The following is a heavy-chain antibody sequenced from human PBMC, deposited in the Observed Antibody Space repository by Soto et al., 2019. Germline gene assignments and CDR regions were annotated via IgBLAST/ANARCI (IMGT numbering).Heavy chain of an antibody. CDR2: ISGGGTT. J-gene: IGHJ4*02. V-gene: IGHV3-23*01. D-gene: IGHD3-3*01. CDR3: AKTPYDFWSSGQYLFDH. Sequence: WVRQAPGKGLEWVSGISGGGTTFYADSVKGRFTISRDNSKKTLYLQMNSLRAEDTAVYYCAKTPYDFWSSGQYLFDHWGQGTLVTVSS.